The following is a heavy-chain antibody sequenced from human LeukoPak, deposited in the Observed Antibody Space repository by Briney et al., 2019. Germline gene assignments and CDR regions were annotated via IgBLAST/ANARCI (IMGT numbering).Heavy chain of an antibody. CDR1: GGSISGYY. J-gene: IGHJ4*02. CDR2: IYYSGST. CDR3: ARSVAVPGTKIDL. Sequence: PSETLSLTCTVSGGSISGYYWTWIRQPPGKGLEWIGYIYYSGSTKYNPSLTRRVTISLDTSKNQFSLVLSSVTAADTAVYYCARSVAVPGTKIDLWGQGTLVTVSS. D-gene: IGHD6-19*01. V-gene: IGHV4-59*01.